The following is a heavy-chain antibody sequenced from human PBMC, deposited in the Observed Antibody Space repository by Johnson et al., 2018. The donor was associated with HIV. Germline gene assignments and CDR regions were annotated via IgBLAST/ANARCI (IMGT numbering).Heavy chain of an antibody. D-gene: IGHD3-22*01. CDR2: ISFAGTKK. V-gene: IGHV3-33*05. Sequence: QVQLVESGGGVVQPGRSLRLSCAASGFSFSSHGMHWVRQAPGKGLEWVAAISFAGTKKNNADSVKGRFTISRDNSKNSLYLQMNSLRAEDTAVYYCARARPNSYYYDSSGYPDAFDIWGQGTMVTVSS. J-gene: IGHJ3*02. CDR3: ARARPNSYYYDSSGYPDAFDI. CDR1: GFSFSSHG.